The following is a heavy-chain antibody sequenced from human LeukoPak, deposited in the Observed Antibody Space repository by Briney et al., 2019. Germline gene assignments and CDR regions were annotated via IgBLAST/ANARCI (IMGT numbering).Heavy chain of an antibody. CDR3: ARGDCSGASCLLADY. V-gene: IGHV3-48*02. CDR2: ISSSSSTI. CDR1: GFTFSSYS. D-gene: IGHD2-15*01. Sequence: PGWSLRLSCAASGFTFSSYSMNWVRQAPGKGLEWVSYISSSSSTIYYADSVKGRFTISRDNAKNSQYLQMNSLRDEDTAVYYCARGDCSGASCLLADYWGQGTLVTVSS. J-gene: IGHJ4*02.